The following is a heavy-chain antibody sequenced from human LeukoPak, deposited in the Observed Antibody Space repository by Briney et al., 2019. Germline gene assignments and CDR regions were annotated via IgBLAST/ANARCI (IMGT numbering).Heavy chain of an antibody. CDR2: ISYSGGST. CDR3: AKDQSRDYGSGSFFRGVFGY. J-gene: IGHJ4*02. D-gene: IGHD3-10*01. Sequence: GGSLRLSCAASGFTFSRYSMTWVRQAPGKGLEWVSSISYSGGSTYYADSVKGRFTISRDNSKNTLYLQMNSLRAEDTAVYYCAKDQSRDYGSGSFFRGVFGYWGQGTLVPVSS. CDR1: GFTFSRYS. V-gene: IGHV3-23*01.